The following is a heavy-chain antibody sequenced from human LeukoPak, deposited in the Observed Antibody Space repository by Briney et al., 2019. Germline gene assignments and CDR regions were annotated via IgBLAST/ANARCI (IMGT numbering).Heavy chain of an antibody. Sequence: SETLSLTCTVSGGSISSYYWSWIRQPPGKGLEWIGYIYYRGSTNYNPSLKSRVTISVDTSKNQFSLKLSSVTAADTAVYYCARMPPPPTAMDYYYYMDVWGKGTTVTVSS. CDR2: IYYRGST. J-gene: IGHJ6*03. CDR3: ARMPPPPTAMDYYYYMDV. CDR1: GGSISSYY. V-gene: IGHV4-59*01. D-gene: IGHD2-2*01.